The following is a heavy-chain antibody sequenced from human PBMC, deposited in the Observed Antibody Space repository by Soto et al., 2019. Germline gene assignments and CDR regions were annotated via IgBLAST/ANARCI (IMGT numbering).Heavy chain of an antibody. CDR1: GGSFSGYY. J-gene: IGHJ6*02. CDR2: INHSGST. D-gene: IGHD6-19*01. V-gene: IGHV4-34*01. Sequence: ASETLSLTCAVYGGSFSGYYWSWIRQPPGKGLEWIGEINHSGSTNYNPSLKSRVTISVDTSKNQFSLKLSSVTAADTAVYYCARGKAGFGYYYYGMDVWGQGTTVTVSS. CDR3: ARGKAGFGYYYYGMDV.